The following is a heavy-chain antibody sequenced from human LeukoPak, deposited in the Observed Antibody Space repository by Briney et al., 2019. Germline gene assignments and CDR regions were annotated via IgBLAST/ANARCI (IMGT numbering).Heavy chain of an antibody. V-gene: IGHV3-21*01. CDR1: GFTFSSYS. CDR3: ARGSYSSSWYADY. CDR2: ISSSSSYI. D-gene: IGHD6-13*01. J-gene: IGHJ4*02. Sequence: GGSLRLSCAASGFTFSSYSMNWVRQAPGKGLEWVSSISSSSSYIYYADSVKGRFTISRDNAKNSLYLQMNSLRAEDTAVYYCARGSYSSSWYADYRGQGTLVTVSS.